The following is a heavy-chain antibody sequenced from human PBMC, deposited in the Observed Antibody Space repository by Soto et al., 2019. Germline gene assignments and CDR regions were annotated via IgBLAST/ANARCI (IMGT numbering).Heavy chain of an antibody. V-gene: IGHV5-10-1*01. CDR2: IDPSDSYT. Sequence: PXDSLKISWQCSGYRFTSYWISLVLQMPGKGLEWMGRIDPSDSYTNYSPSFQGHVTISADKSISTAYLQWSSLKASDTAMYYCARQVTGTTSYADYWGQGTLVTVS. CDR3: ARQVTGTTSYADY. J-gene: IGHJ4*02. D-gene: IGHD1-7*01. CDR1: GYRFTSYW.